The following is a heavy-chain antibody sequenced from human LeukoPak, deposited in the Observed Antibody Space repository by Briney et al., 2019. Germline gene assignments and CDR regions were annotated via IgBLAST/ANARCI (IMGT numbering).Heavy chain of an antibody. CDR3: ARDEDIVVVVAAPGGY. V-gene: IGHV1-2*02. J-gene: IGHJ4*02. D-gene: IGHD2-15*01. CDR1: GYTFTGYY. Sequence: VASVKVSCKASGYTFTGYYMHWVRQAPGQGLEWMGWINPNSGGTNYAQKFQGRVTMTRDTSISTAYMELSRLRSDDTAVYYCARDEDIVVVVAAPGGYWGQGTLVTVSS. CDR2: INPNSGGT.